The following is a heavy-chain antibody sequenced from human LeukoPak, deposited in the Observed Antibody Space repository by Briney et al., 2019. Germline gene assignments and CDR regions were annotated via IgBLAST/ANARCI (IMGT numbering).Heavy chain of an antibody. CDR2: INHSGST. D-gene: IGHD3-22*01. CDR3: ARRRTSGYYTY. Sequence: PSETLSLTCAVYGGSFSGYYWSWIRQPPGKGLEWIGEINHSGSTNYNPSLKSRVTISVDTSKNQFSLKLSSVTAADTAVYYCARRRTSGYYTYWGQGTLVTVSS. V-gene: IGHV4-34*01. J-gene: IGHJ4*02. CDR1: GGSFSGYY.